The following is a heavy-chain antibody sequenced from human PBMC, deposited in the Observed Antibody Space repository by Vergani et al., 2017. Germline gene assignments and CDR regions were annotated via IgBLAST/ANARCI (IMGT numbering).Heavy chain of an antibody. CDR2: INAGNGNT. Sequence: QVQLVQSGAEVKKPGASVKVSCKASGYTFTSYAMHWVRQAPGQRLEWMGWINAGNGNTKYSQTCQGRVTITRDTSASTAYMELSSLRSEDTAVYYCARGNGGGSCYSNMDVWGQGTTVSVAS. D-gene: IGHD2-15*01. CDR1: GYTFTSYA. V-gene: IGHV1-3*01. J-gene: IGHJ6*02. CDR3: ARGNGGGSCYSNMDV.